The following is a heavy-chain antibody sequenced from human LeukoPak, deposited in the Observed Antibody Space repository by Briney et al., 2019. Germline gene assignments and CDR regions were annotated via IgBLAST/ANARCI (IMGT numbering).Heavy chain of an antibody. Sequence: RASVKVSCKASGYTFTSYGISWVRQAPGQGLEWMGWISAYNGNTNYAQKLHGRVTMTTHTSTSTAYIELRSLRSDDTAVYYCARDRPDSSSWYGFDPWGQGTLVTVSS. CDR1: GYTFTSYG. CDR2: ISAYNGNT. CDR3: ARDRPDSSSWYGFDP. V-gene: IGHV1-18*01. J-gene: IGHJ5*02. D-gene: IGHD6-13*01.